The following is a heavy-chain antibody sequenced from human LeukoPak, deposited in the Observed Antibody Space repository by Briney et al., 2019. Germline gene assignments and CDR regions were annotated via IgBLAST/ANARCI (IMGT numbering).Heavy chain of an antibody. D-gene: IGHD4-17*01. CDR1: GGSISSSSYY. J-gene: IGHJ4*02. Sequence: KTSETLSLTCTVSGGSISSSSYYWGWIRQPPGKGLEWIGSIYYSGSTYYNPSLKSRVTISVDTSKNQFSLKLSSVTAADTAVYYCARSYGDYFGYYFDYWGQGTLVTVSS. V-gene: IGHV4-39*07. CDR3: ARSYGDYFGYYFDY. CDR2: IYYSGST.